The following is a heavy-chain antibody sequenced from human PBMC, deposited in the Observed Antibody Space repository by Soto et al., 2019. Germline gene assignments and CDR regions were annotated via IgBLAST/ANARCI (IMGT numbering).Heavy chain of an antibody. V-gene: IGHV3-74*01. CDR2: IKSDGSST. J-gene: IGHJ6*03. CDR3: VRDFPSMDV. Sequence: GGSLRLSCAASGFTFSNYWMHWVRQAPGKGLVWVSRIKSDGSSTTYADSVKGRFTISRDNANNTLYLQMNSLRAEDTAVYYCVRDFPSMDVWGKGTTVTVSS. CDR1: GFTFSNYW.